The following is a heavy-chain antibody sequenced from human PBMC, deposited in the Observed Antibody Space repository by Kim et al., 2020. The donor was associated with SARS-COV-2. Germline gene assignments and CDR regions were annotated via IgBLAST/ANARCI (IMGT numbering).Heavy chain of an antibody. CDR2: ISYDGSNK. CDR3: ARTAGGNYYGYFAY. V-gene: IGHV3-30*04. J-gene: IGHJ4*02. Sequence: GGSLRLSCAASGFTFSSYAMHWVRQAPGKGLEWVAVISYDGSNKYYADSVKGRFTFSRDNPKNTLYLQMNSLRAEDTAVYYCARTAGGNYYGYFAYWGLG. D-gene: IGHD1-26*01. CDR1: GFTFSSYA.